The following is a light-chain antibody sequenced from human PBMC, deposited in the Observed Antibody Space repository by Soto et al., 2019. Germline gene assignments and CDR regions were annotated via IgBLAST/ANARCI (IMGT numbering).Light chain of an antibody. CDR1: QNIGSW. CDR3: QQCHSFSLT. CDR2: DAS. J-gene: IGKJ1*01. Sequence: DVQMTQSPSTLSASVGDRVSITCRASQNIGSWLAWYQQKPGKVPKLLIYDASRLESGVPSRFTGSGSGTQFTLTISSLQPDDFATYYCQQCHSFSLTFGQGTKVEIK. V-gene: IGKV1-5*01.